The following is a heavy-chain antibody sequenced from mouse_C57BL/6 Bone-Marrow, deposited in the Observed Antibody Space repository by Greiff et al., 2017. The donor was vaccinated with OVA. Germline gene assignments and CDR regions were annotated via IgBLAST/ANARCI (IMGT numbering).Heavy chain of an antibody. V-gene: IGHV2-2*01. CDR3: ARIGWSY. Sequence: VQLQQSGPGLVQPSQSLSNTCTVSGFSLTSYGVHWVRQSPGKGLEWLGVIWSGGSTDYNAAFISRLSISKDNSKSQVFFKMTSLQADDTAIYYCARIGWSYWGQGTTLTVSS. CDR1: GFSLTSYG. D-gene: IGHD1-1*02. CDR2: IWSGGST. J-gene: IGHJ2*01.